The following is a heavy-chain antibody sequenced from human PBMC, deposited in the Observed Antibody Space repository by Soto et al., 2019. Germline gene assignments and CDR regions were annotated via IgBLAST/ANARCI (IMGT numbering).Heavy chain of an antibody. CDR2: IWYDGSNK. D-gene: IGHD4-17*01. V-gene: IGHV3-33*01. J-gene: IGHJ5*02. Sequence: QVQLVESGGGVVQPGRSLRLSCAASGFTFSSYGMHWVRQAPGKGLEWVAVIWYDGSNKYYADSVKGRFTISRDNSKNTLYLQMNSLRAEDTAVYYCARDPETTVTTLVDPWGQGTLVTVSS. CDR1: GFTFSSYG. CDR3: ARDPETTVTTLVDP.